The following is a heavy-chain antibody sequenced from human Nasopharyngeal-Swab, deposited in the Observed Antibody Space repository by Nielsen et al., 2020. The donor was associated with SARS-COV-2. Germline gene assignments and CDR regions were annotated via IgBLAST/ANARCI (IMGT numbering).Heavy chain of an antibody. J-gene: IGHJ4*02. CDR2: ISGSGGST. Sequence: GGSLRLSCAASGFTFSSYAMSWVRQAPGKGLEWVSAISGSGGSTYYADSVKGRFTISRDNSKNTLYLQMNSLRAEDTAGEEGEKEGKEEEERRGEEQGVASFDYWGQGTLVTVSS. CDR3: EKEGKEEEERRGEEQGVASFDY. V-gene: IGHV3-23*01. D-gene: IGHD1/OR15-1a*01. CDR1: GFTFSSYA.